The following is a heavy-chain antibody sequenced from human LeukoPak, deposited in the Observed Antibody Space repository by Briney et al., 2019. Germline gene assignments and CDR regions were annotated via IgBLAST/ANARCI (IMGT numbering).Heavy chain of an antibody. CDR1: GFTFSSYW. CDR3: AGASSGTIREFDP. CDR2: ISSDGSST. D-gene: IGHD5-24*01. V-gene: IGHV3-74*01. J-gene: IGHJ5*02. Sequence: PGGSMRLSCAASGFTFSSYWMHWVRQGPGKGLMWVSRISSDGSSTSYADSVKGRFTISRDNAKNTLYLQINSLRAEDTAVYYCAGASSGTIREFDPWGQGTLFTVSS.